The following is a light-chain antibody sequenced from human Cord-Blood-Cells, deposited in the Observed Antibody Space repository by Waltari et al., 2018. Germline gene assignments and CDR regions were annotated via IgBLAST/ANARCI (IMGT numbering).Light chain of an antibody. CDR2: LGS. CDR1: QSLLHSNGYNY. J-gene: IGKJ3*01. CDR3: MQALQTPLFT. Sequence: DIVMTQSPLSLPVTPGEPVSISCRSSQSLLHSNGYNYLDWYLQKPGQSPQLLIYLGSNRASGVPDRFSGSGSGTDFTLKISRVEAEDVGVYYCMQALQTPLFTFGPGTKVDIK. V-gene: IGKV2-28*01.